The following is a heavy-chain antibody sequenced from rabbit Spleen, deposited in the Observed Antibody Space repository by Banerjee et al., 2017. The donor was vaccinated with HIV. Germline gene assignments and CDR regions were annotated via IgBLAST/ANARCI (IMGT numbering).Heavy chain of an antibody. CDR3: ARDTSSSFSSYGMDL. Sequence: QEQLEESGGGLVKPEGSLTLTCKASGVSFSGNSYMCWVRQAPGKGLEWIACIDSGSSGFTYFASWANGRFTISKTSSTTVTLQMTSLTAADTATYFCARDTSSSFSSYGMDLWGPGTLVTVS. CDR1: GVSFSGNSY. V-gene: IGHV1S45*01. CDR2: IDSGSSGFT. J-gene: IGHJ6*01. D-gene: IGHD1-1*01.